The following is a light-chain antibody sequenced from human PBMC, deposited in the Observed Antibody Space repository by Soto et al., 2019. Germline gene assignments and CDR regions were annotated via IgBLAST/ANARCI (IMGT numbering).Light chain of an antibody. Sequence: EIVLTQSPATLALSPGERATLSCRASQSVSTYLAWYQQKAGQAPKLLIYDASNRATGIPARFSGSGSGTDFTLTISSLQPEDFAVYYCQQSHDLLTFGGGTKVEIK. CDR1: QSVSTY. V-gene: IGKV3-11*01. CDR3: QQSHDLLT. CDR2: DAS. J-gene: IGKJ4*01.